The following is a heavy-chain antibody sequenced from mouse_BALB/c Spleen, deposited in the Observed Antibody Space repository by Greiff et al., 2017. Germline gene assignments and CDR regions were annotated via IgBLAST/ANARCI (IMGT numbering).Heavy chain of an antibody. J-gene: IGHJ4*01. CDR1: GFTFSDYY. CDR3: VREGADHGDAMDY. V-gene: IGHV5-4*02. CDR2: ISDGGSYT. Sequence: EVKVVESGGGLVKPGGSLKLSCAASGFTFSDYYMYWVRQTPEKRLEWVATISDGGSYTYYPDSVKGRFTLSRDNAKNNLYLQMSSLKSEDTAMYYCVREGADHGDAMDYWGQGTSVTVSS.